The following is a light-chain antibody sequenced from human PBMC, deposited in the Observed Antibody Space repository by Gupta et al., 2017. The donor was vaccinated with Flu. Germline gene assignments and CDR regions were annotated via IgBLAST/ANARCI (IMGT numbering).Light chain of an antibody. CDR2: AAS. J-gene: IGKJ4*01. Sequence: SLSASVGDKITLSCRASQSVSTYLHWYKKKPCKARRLLIYAASSWQRGLPSIFTGSGSVTDFTLTISSLQPEDFAPYYCQQSITYPPSFTFGRGTKLEI. V-gene: IGKV1-39*01. CDR3: QQSITYPPSFT. CDR1: QSVSTY.